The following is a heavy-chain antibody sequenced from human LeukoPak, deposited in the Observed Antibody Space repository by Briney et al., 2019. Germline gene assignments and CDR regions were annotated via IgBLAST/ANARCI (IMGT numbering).Heavy chain of an antibody. CDR3: ARDPDLGRFDP. CDR2: IYTSGST. CDR1: GGSISSGSYY. J-gene: IGHJ5*02. D-gene: IGHD3-16*01. V-gene: IGHV4-61*02. Sequence: SETLSLTCTVSGGSISSGSYYWSWIRQPAGKGLEWIGRIYTSGSTNYNPSLKSRVTISVDTSKNQFSLKLSSVTAADTAVYYCARDPDLGRFDPWGQGTLVTVSS.